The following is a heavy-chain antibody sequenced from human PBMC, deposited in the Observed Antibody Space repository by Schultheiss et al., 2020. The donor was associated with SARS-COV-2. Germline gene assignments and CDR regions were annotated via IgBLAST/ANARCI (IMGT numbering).Heavy chain of an antibody. CDR3: ARVFWSGYLGNWFDP. V-gene: IGHV3-7*03. CDR2: IKQDGSEK. CDR1: GFTFSSYW. Sequence: GESLKISCAASGFTFSSYWMSWVRQAPGKGLEWVANIKQDGSEKYYVDSVKGRFTISRDNAKNSLYLQMNSLRAEDTAVYYCARVFWSGYLGNWFDPWGQGTLVTVSS. D-gene: IGHD3-3*01. J-gene: IGHJ5*02.